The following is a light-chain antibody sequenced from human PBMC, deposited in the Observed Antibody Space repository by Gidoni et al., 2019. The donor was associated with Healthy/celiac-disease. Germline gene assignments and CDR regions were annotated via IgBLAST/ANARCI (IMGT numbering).Light chain of an antibody. CDR3: MQALQTPMYT. CDR2: LGS. Sequence: DIVMTQSPLSLPVTPGEPASISCRSSQSLLHSNGYNYLDWYLQKPGQSPQHLIYLGSNRASGVPDRFSGSGSGTDFTLKISRVEAEDVGVYYCMQALQTPMYTFGQGTKLEIK. CDR1: QSLLHSNGYNY. J-gene: IGKJ2*01. V-gene: IGKV2-28*01.